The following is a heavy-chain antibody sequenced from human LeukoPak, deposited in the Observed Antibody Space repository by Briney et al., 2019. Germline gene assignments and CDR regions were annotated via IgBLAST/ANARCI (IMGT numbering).Heavy chain of an antibody. J-gene: IGHJ4*02. V-gene: IGHV4-31*03. CDR1: GGSISSGDYY. CDR3: ARAGMYYYDSSGYYFDY. Sequence: SETLSLTCTVSGGSISSGDYYWTWIRQHPGKGLEWIGYIYYSGSTYYNPSLKSRVTISVDTSKNQFSLKLSSVTAADTAVYYCARAGMYYYDSSGYYFDYWGQGTLVTVSS. D-gene: IGHD3-22*01. CDR2: IYYSGST.